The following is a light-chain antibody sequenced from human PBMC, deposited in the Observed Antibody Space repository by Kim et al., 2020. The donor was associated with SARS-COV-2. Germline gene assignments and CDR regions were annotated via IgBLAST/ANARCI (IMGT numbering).Light chain of an antibody. CDR3: CSYAGRTTWV. J-gene: IGLJ3*02. CDR2: DGS. V-gene: IGLV2-23*01. CDR1: SGDVGGYKF. Sequence: QSALTQPASVSASPGQSITISCTGTSGDVGGYKFVSWHQQHPGKPPKLIIFDGSERPSGVSNRFSGSKSGNTASLTISGLQAEDEADYYCCSYAGRTTWVFGGGTQLTVL.